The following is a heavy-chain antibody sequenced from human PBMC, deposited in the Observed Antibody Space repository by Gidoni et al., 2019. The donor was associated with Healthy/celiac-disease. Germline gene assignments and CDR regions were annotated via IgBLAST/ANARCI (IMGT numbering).Heavy chain of an antibody. D-gene: IGHD3-9*01. V-gene: IGHV4-39*01. Sequence: KSRVTISVDTSKNQFSLKLSSVTAADTAVYYCARHAALTLVAIRRFHAFDIWGQGTMVTVSS. J-gene: IGHJ3*02. CDR3: ARHAALTLVAIRRFHAFDI.